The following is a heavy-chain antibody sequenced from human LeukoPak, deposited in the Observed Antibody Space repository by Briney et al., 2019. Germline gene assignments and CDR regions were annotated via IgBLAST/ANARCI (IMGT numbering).Heavy chain of an antibody. CDR2: MYHIWST. CDR1: GGSISNYY. V-gene: IGHV4-59*05. Sequence: PSETLSLTYSVSGGSISNYYLSGLRQPPGKGLEWIGSMYHIWSTYYNPPLNRRVTISVDTSNNAFSLRVSSLTAADTPVYYCAGLESGTASLWGEGTLATVSS. D-gene: IGHD1-26*01. CDR3: AGLESGTASL. J-gene: IGHJ4*02.